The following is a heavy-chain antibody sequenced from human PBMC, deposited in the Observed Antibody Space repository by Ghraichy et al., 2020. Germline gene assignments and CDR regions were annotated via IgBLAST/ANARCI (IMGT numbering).Heavy chain of an antibody. J-gene: IGHJ6*03. Sequence: SETLSLTCTVSGGSISSYYWSWIRQPPGKGLEWIGYIYYSGSTNYNPSLKSRVTISVDTSKNQFSLKLSSVTAADTAVYYCARYANVRYCSSTSCYTGYYYYYMDVWGKGTTVTVSS. V-gene: IGHV4-59*01. CDR2: IYYSGST. CDR1: GGSISSYY. D-gene: IGHD2-2*02. CDR3: ARYANVRYCSSTSCYTGYYYYYMDV.